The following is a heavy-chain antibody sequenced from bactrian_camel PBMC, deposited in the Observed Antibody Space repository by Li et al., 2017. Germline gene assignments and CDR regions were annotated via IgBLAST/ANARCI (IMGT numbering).Heavy chain of an antibody. CDR2: ICSDDTT. CDR3: GVQRSYTEAFDY. J-gene: IGHJ6*01. Sequence: VQLVESGGGSVQAGGSLRLSCSASAYTYDHMAWFRQAPGKEREGVATICSDDTTSYADSVKGRFTISKDNAKNTLYLQMNSLKPEDTAMYYCGVQRSYTEAFDYWGQGTQVTVS. V-gene: IGHV3S55*01. D-gene: IGHD2*01. CDR1: AYTYDH.